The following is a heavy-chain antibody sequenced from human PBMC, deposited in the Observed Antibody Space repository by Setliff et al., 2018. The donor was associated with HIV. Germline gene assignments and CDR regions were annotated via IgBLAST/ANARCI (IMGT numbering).Heavy chain of an antibody. D-gene: IGHD2-21*01. CDR1: GGSISSSSYY. V-gene: IGHV4-39*01. Sequence: PSETLSLTCTVSGGSISSSSYYCGWIRQPPGKGLEWIGSIYYSGSTYYNPSLKSRVTISVDTSKNQFSLKLSSVTAADTAVYYCARTLIVVVWVGAFDIWGQGTMVTVSS. CDR3: ARTLIVVVWVGAFDI. CDR2: IYYSGST. J-gene: IGHJ3*02.